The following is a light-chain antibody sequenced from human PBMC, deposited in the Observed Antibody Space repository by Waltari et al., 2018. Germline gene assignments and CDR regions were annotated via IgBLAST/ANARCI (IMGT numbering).Light chain of an antibody. CDR3: QQSYNAPRT. CDR2: GAS. Sequence: ETVLTQSPGTLSLSPGERATLSCRASQSVRSSYLAWYQQKPGQAPRLLIYGASSRATGIPDRFSGSRSGTDFTLTISSLQPEDFATYYCQQSYNAPRTFGLGTKVDIK. J-gene: IGKJ3*01. CDR1: QSVRSSY. V-gene: IGKV3-20*01.